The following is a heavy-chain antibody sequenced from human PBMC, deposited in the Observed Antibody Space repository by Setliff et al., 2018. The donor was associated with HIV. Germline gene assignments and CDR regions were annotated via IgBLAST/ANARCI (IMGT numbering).Heavy chain of an antibody. V-gene: IGHV4-61*02. CDR1: GGSISSGSYY. CDR3: ARLIHTGLLYFDF. J-gene: IGHJ4*02. Sequence: PSETLSLTCTVSGGSISSGSYYWSWIRQPAGKGLEWIGRIYTSGSTNYNPSLKSRVTMSLDTSRDQFSLNLRSVTAADTAVYFCARLIHTGLLYFDFWGLGTLVTVSS. D-gene: IGHD2-8*02. CDR2: IYTSGST.